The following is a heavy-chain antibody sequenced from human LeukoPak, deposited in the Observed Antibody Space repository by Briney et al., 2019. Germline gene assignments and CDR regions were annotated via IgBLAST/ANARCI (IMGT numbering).Heavy chain of an antibody. J-gene: IGHJ6*02. CDR2: IIPIFGTA. D-gene: IGHD5-12*01. CDR3: ARDQNIVATDRWVRYYGMDV. V-gene: IGHV1-69*05. Sequence: GASVKVSCKASGGTFSSYAISWVRQAPGQGLEWMGGIIPIFGTANYAQKFQGRVTITRDTSASTAYMELSSLRSEDTAVYYCARDQNIVATDRWVRYYGMDVWGQGTTVTVSS. CDR1: GGTFSSYA.